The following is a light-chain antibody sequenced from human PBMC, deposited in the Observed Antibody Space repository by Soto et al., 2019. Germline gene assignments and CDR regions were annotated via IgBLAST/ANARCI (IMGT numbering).Light chain of an antibody. CDR1: QSVSSSY. CDR3: QQYGSSPRT. Sequence: EIVLTQSPGTLSLSPGERATLSXRASQSVSSSYLAWYQQKPGQAPRLLIYGASSRATGIPDRFSGSGSGTDFTLTISRLEPEDFAVYYCQQYGSSPRTFGQGTKVDIK. V-gene: IGKV3-20*01. J-gene: IGKJ1*01. CDR2: GAS.